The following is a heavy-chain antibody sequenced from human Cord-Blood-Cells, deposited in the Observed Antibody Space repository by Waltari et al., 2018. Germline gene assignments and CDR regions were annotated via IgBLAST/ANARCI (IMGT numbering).Heavy chain of an antibody. Sequence: EVQLVESGGGLVQPGGSLRLSCAASGFTFSSYEMNWVRQAPGKGLEWVSYISSSGRTIYYADSVKGRFTISRDNAKNSLYLQMNSLRAEDTAVYYCARPWSTTGDYWGQGTLVTVSS. CDR2: ISSSGRTI. V-gene: IGHV3-48*03. J-gene: IGHJ4*02. CDR3: ARPWSTTGDY. D-gene: IGHD4-17*01. CDR1: GFTFSSYE.